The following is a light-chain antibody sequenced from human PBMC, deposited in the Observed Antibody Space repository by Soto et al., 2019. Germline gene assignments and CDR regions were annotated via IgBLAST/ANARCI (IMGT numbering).Light chain of an antibody. CDR2: GAS. J-gene: IGKJ1*01. V-gene: IGKV3-15*01. CDR1: QSVNSN. Sequence: EIVLTQSPGTLSLSPWERATLSCRASQSVNSNLAWYQQKPGQAPRLLIYGASTRATGIPARFSGSGSGTEFTLTISSLQSEDFGVYYCQQYNNGRGTFGQGTKVDIK. CDR3: QQYNNGRGT.